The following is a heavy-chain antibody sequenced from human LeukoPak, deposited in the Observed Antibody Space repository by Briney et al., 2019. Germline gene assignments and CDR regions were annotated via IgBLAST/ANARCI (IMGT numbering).Heavy chain of an antibody. Sequence: ASVKVSCKASRYTFRDYFMFWVRQAPGQGLEWVGRINPNSGGTKYAQKFQGRVTMTRDTSISTAYMELSGLRSDDAAVFYCARGFSSGRFGFAIWGPGTVVAVSS. CDR2: INPNSGGT. CDR3: ARGFSSGRFGFAI. J-gene: IGHJ3*02. V-gene: IGHV1-2*06. D-gene: IGHD6-19*01. CDR1: RYTFRDYF.